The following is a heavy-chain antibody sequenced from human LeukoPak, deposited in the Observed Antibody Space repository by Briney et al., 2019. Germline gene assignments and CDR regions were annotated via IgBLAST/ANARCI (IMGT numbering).Heavy chain of an antibody. J-gene: IGHJ4*02. CDR2: ISSSSSYI. Sequence: GGSLRLSCAASGFTFSSYSMNWVRQAPGKGLEWVSSISSSSSYIYYADSVKGRFTISRDNAKNSLYLQMNSLRAEDTAVYYCARYCSSTSRYGFDYWGQGTLVTVSS. CDR3: ARYCSSTSRYGFDY. CDR1: GFTFSSYS. V-gene: IGHV3-21*01. D-gene: IGHD2-2*01.